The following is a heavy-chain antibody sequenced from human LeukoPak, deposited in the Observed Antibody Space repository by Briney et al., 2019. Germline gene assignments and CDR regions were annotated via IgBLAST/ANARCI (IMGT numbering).Heavy chain of an antibody. CDR1: GGSISSYY. D-gene: IGHD6-6*01. Sequence: SETLSLTCTVSGGSISSYYWSWIRQPPGKGLEWIGYIYYSGSTNYNPSLKSRVTISVDTSKNQFSLKLSSVTAADTAVYYCARGLRSTGWLYSSSSMKTKYGMDVWGQGTTVTVSS. V-gene: IGHV4-59*01. CDR2: IYYSGST. J-gene: IGHJ6*02. CDR3: ARGLRSTGWLYSSSSMKTKYGMDV.